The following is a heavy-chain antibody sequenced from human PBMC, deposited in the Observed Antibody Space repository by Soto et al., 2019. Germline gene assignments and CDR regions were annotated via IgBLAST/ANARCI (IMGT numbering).Heavy chain of an antibody. D-gene: IGHD5-12*01. CDR1: GGSLSGYY. CDR3: ARGQGGVVATH. V-gene: IGHV4-34*01. Sequence: QVQLQQWGAGLLKPSETLSLNCAVTGGSLSGYYWSWIRQPPGKGLEWIGEVKDGGHTNYSPSLRGRVTLSSEPSNNQFSLRLNSVTAADTGVYYCARGQGGVVATHWDQGSLVTVSS. J-gene: IGHJ4*02. CDR2: VKDGGHT.